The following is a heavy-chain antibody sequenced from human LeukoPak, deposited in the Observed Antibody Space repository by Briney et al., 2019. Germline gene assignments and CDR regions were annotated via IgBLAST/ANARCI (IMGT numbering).Heavy chain of an antibody. D-gene: IGHD3-10*01. V-gene: IGHV3-21*01. Sequence: GGSLRLSCAASGFTFSSYSMNWVRQAPGKGLEWVSSISSSSYIYYADSVKGRFTISRDNAKNSLYLQMNSRRAEDTAVYYCARDPQSSPLLWFGELLAPDYWGQGTLVTVSS. J-gene: IGHJ4*02. CDR2: ISSSSYI. CDR3: ARDPQSSPLLWFGELLAPDY. CDR1: GFTFSSYS.